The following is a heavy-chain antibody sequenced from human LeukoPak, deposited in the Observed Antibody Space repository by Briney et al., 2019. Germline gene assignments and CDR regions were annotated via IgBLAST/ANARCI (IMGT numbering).Heavy chain of an antibody. V-gene: IGHV3-7*01. Sequence: GGSLRLSCAASGYTFNNYWMSWVRQAPGKGLEWVANIKQDGSEIYYVDSVKGRFTISRDNTKNSVYLQMNSLRAEDTAVYYCARQLGGSGSYWGQGTLVTVSS. D-gene: IGHD3-10*01. CDR3: ARQLGGSGSY. CDR2: IKQDGSEI. J-gene: IGHJ4*02. CDR1: GYTFNNYW.